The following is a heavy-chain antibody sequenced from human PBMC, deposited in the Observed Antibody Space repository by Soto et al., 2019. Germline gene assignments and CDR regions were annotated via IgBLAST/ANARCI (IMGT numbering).Heavy chain of an antibody. D-gene: IGHD5-12*01. CDR3: AKDRTTWTKTDYYYYYMDV. CDR1: GFTFDDYA. V-gene: IGHV3-9*01. Sequence: PGGSLRLSCAASGFTFDDYAMHWVRQAPGKGLEWVSGISWNSGSIGYADSVKGRFTISRDNAKNSLYLQMNSLRAEDTALYYCAKDRTTWTKTDYYYYYMDVWGKGTTGTVSS. J-gene: IGHJ6*03. CDR2: ISWNSGSI.